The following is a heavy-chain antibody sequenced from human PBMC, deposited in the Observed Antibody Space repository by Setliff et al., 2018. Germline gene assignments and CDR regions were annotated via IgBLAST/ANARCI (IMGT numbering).Heavy chain of an antibody. CDR2: ISVYNGDT. Sequence: ASVKVSCKASGYTFRHYAFAWVRQAPGQGLEWVGWISVYNGDTNYAQKFQGRVTLTTDTSTSTAYMELRSLTSDDSAFSYCARAPSVELVTIRTNSWFTYWGQGTLVTVSS. CDR3: ARAPSVELVTIRTNSWFTY. D-gene: IGHD5-18*01. V-gene: IGHV1-18*01. J-gene: IGHJ4*02. CDR1: GYTFRHYA.